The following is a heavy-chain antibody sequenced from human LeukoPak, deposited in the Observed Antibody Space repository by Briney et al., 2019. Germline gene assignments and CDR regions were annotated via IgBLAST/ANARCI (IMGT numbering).Heavy chain of an antibody. J-gene: IGHJ4*02. CDR2: IKEDGSET. V-gene: IGHV3-7*01. Sequence: GGPLSFPFEPSGLIFGTFWITWVGKSPGKGLEWVANIKEDGSETHYVDSVKGRFTISRDNAKNSLFLQMNNLRVEDTALYYCANGRSPDYWGQGTLVTVSS. D-gene: IGHD1-26*01. CDR3: ANGRSPDY. CDR1: GLIFGTFW.